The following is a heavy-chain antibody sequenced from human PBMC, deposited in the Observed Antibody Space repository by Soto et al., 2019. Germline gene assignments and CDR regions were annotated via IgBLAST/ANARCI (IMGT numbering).Heavy chain of an antibody. D-gene: IGHD4-4*01. CDR1: GYTFTDYV. CDR3: AREKLRTTVTSYIWFDP. Sequence: QVQLVQSGAEVKKPGASVKVSCKASGYTFTDYVIHWVRQAPGQGLEWVGWINAGNGDTTYSQKFQGRVTLIRDTSATTDYMELSSLRSEDTAVYYCAREKLRTTVTSYIWFDPWGQGTLVTVSS. V-gene: IGHV1-3*01. CDR2: INAGNGDT. J-gene: IGHJ5*02.